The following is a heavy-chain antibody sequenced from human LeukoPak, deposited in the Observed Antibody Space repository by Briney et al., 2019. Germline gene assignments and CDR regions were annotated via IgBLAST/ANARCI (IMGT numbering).Heavy chain of an antibody. CDR1: GYSFTSYW. Sequence: GESLKISCKGSGYSFTSYWIGWVRQMPGKGLEWMGIIYPGDSDTRYSPSFQGQVTISADKSISTAYLQWSSLKASDTAMYYCARLPYYYDSSGYKKGDAFDIWGQGTMVTVSS. V-gene: IGHV5-51*01. J-gene: IGHJ3*02. CDR2: IYPGDSDT. D-gene: IGHD3-22*01. CDR3: ARLPYYYDSSGYKKGDAFDI.